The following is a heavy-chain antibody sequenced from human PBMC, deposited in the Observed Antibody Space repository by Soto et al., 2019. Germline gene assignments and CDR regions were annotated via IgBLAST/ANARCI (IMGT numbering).Heavy chain of an antibody. J-gene: IGHJ3*02. V-gene: IGHV3-30*18. D-gene: IGHD6-19*01. Sequence: QVQLVESGGGVVQPGRSLRLSCAASGFTFSSYGMHWVRQAPGKGLEWVAGISYDGSNKYYADSVKGRFTISRDNSKNTLYLQRNSLRVEDTAVYYCAKGSRAVDIWGQGTMVTVSS. CDR3: AKGSRAVDI. CDR2: ISYDGSNK. CDR1: GFTFSSYG.